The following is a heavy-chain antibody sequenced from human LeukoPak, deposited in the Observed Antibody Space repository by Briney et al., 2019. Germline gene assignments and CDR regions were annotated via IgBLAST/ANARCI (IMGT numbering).Heavy chain of an antibody. CDR3: ARDLDPYYSSSWYFRGFDP. CDR1: GYTFTGYY. CDR2: INPNSGGT. Sequence: VASVKVSCKASGYTFTGYYMHWVRQAPGQGLEWMGWINPNSGGTNYAQKFQGRATMTRDTSISTAYMELSRLRSDDTAVYYCARDLDPYYSSSWYFRGFDPWGQGTLVTVSS. J-gene: IGHJ5*02. D-gene: IGHD6-13*01. V-gene: IGHV1-2*02.